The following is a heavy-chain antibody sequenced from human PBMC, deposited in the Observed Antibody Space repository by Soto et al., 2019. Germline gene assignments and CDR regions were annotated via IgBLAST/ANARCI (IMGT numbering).Heavy chain of an antibody. J-gene: IGHJ6*02. CDR1: GFTFSNAW. V-gene: IGHV3-15*07. CDR2: IKSKTDGGTT. Sequence: EVQLVESGGGLVKPGGSLRLSCAASGFTFSNAWMNWVRQAPGKGLEWVGRIKSKTDGGTTDYAAPVKGRFTISRGDSTNTLYLQMNSLKTEDTAVYYCTTRVVAATPYYYGMDVWGQGTTVTVSS. CDR3: TTRVVAATPYYYGMDV. D-gene: IGHD2-15*01.